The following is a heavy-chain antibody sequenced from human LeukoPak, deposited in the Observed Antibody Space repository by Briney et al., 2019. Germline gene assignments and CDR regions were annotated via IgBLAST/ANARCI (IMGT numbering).Heavy chain of an antibody. J-gene: IGHJ5*02. Sequence: PGGSLRLSCAASGFTFDDYAMHWVWQAPGKGLEWVSGISWNSGSIGYADSVKGRFTISRDNAKNSLYLQMNSLRAEDMALYYCATTGLLGDIPWGQGTLVTVSS. CDR2: ISWNSGSI. V-gene: IGHV3-9*03. CDR1: GFTFDDYA. CDR3: ATTGLLGDIP. D-gene: IGHD2-21*01.